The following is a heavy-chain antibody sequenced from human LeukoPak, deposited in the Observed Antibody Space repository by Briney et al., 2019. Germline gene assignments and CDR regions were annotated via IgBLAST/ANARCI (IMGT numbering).Heavy chain of an antibody. CDR2: ISSSSSYT. Sequence: GGSLRLSCAASGFTFSDYYMSWIRQAPGKGLEWVSYISSSSSYTNYADSVKGRFTISRDNAKNSLYLQMNSLRAEDTAVYYCARDQNDYGDSHDAFGIWGQGTMVTVSS. J-gene: IGHJ3*02. V-gene: IGHV3-11*05. CDR3: ARDQNDYGDSHDAFGI. CDR1: GFTFSDYY. D-gene: IGHD4-17*01.